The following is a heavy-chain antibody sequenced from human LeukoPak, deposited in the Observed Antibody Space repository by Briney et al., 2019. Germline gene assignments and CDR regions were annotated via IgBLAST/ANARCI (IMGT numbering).Heavy chain of an antibody. Sequence: SETLSLTCTVSGGSISSYYWSWIRQPAGKGLEWIGRIYTSGSTNFKPSLKSRGTMSVDTSKDQFPLRLSSVTAADTAVYYCARDQTYYDSSGYSLYAFDIWGQGTMVTVSS. J-gene: IGHJ3*02. CDR2: IYTSGST. CDR1: GGSISSYY. V-gene: IGHV4-4*07. CDR3: ARDQTYYDSSGYSLYAFDI. D-gene: IGHD3-22*01.